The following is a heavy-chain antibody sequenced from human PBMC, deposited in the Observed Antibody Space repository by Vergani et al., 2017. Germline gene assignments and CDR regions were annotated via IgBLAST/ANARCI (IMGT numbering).Heavy chain of an antibody. J-gene: IGHJ6*02. Sequence: EVQLVESGGGLVKRGGSLRLSCAASGFTFSSYSMNWVRQAPGKGLEWVSSISSSNIYIPYSDSLKGRFTITRDNAKSSLYLQMNSLRAEDTGVYYCSEGRYYLGSGSYPYFYYYGLDVWVQGTAVTVSS. CDR3: SEGRYYLGSGSYPYFYYYGLDV. CDR1: GFTFSSYS. V-gene: IGHV3-21*01. CDR2: ISSSNIYI. D-gene: IGHD3-10*01.